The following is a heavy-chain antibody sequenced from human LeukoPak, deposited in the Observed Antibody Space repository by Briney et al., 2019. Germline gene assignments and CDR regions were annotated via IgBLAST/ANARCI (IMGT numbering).Heavy chain of an antibody. CDR2: IYYTGST. CDR1: GGSISDSTHY. Sequence: SQTLSLTCTVSGGSISDSTHYSGWIRQPPGKGLEWFVVIYYTGSTYYNPSLKSPVPISVATSHNQFSLTLCSLTAAVSAAFYCARHRRTDDYYYGRGRPDYWGQGTLVTVSS. CDR3: ARHRRTDDYYYGRGRPDY. V-gene: IGHV4-39*01. D-gene: IGHD3-10*01. J-gene: IGHJ4*02.